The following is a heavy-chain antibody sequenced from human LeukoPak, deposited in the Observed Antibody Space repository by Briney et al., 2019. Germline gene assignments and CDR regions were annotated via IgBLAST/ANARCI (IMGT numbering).Heavy chain of an antibody. V-gene: IGHV3-48*03. J-gene: IGHJ4*02. CDR3: AREGYDALDY. D-gene: IGHD5-18*01. CDR2: ISSSGTI. CDR1: GFTFSSYE. Sequence: PGGSLRLSCAASGFTFSSYEMNWVRQAPGKGLDWVSYISSSGTIYYADPVKGRFTISRDNAKNSLYLQMNSLRAEDTAVYYCAREGYDALDYWGQGILVTVSS.